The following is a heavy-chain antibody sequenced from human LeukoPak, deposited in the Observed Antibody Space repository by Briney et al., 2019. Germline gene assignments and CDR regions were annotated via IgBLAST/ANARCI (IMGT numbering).Heavy chain of an antibody. CDR3: ARGRDSSVVDAFDI. CDR2: IRYDGSNK. D-gene: IGHD6-19*01. Sequence: GGSLRLSCAASRFTFSSYGMHWVRQAPGKGLEWVAFIRYDGSNKYYADSVKGRFTISRDNSKNTLYLQMNSLRAEDTAVYYCARGRDSSVVDAFDIWGQGTMVTVSS. V-gene: IGHV3-30*02. J-gene: IGHJ3*02. CDR1: RFTFSSYG.